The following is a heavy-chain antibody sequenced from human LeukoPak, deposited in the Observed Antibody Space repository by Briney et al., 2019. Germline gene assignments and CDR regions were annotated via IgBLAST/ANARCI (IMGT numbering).Heavy chain of an antibody. D-gene: IGHD3-10*01. V-gene: IGHV3-23*01. Sequence: HTGGSLRLSCAASGFTFSSYAMSWVRQAPGKGLEWVSAISGSGGSTYYADSVKGRFTISRDNSKNTLYLQMNSLRAEDTAVYYCAKYHLGRTMVRGVLHKYYFDYWGQGTLVTVSS. CDR2: ISGSGGST. J-gene: IGHJ4*02. CDR1: GFTFSSYA. CDR3: AKYHLGRTMVRGVLHKYYFDY.